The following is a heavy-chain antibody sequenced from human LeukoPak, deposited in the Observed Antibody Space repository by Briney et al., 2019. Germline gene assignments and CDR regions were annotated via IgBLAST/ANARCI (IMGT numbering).Heavy chain of an antibody. Sequence: ASVKVSCKASGYTFTSYGISWVRQAPGQGLEWMGWISAYNGNTNYAQKLQGRVTMTTDTSTSTAYMELRSLRSDDTAVYYCARGGYDFWSGYYCFDYWGQGTLVTVSS. CDR1: GYTFTSYG. CDR3: ARGGYDFWSGYYCFDY. CDR2: ISAYNGNT. V-gene: IGHV1-18*01. J-gene: IGHJ4*02. D-gene: IGHD3-3*01.